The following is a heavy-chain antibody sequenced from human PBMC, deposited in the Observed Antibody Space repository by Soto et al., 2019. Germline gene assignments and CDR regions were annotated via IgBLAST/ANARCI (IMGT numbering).Heavy chain of an antibody. CDR2: IYYSGST. CDR3: ARGRGYSYGPYYFDF. CDR1: GGSISSEGYY. V-gene: IGHV4-31*03. D-gene: IGHD5-18*01. Sequence: SETLSLTCTVSGGSISSEGYYWSWFRQLPGKGLGWIGDIYYSGSTYYNPSLKSRLTISGDASKNQFSLKLGSVTAADTALYYCARGRGYSYGPYYFDFWGQGTLVTVSS. J-gene: IGHJ4*02.